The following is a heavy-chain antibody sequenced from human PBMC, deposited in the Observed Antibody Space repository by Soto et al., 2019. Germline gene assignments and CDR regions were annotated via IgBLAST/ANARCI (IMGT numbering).Heavy chain of an antibody. CDR1: GYIFASHG. CDR3: ARDTALPTSLRDDFFYFGMDV. CDR2: ISARDT. Sequence: SVKVSCKASGYIFASHGISWVRQAPGQGLEWMGWISARDTNYAQKFQDRVTMTTDTSTDTAYMELRSLRSDDTAVYFCARDTALPTSLRDDFFYFGMDVWGQGTTVTVSS. D-gene: IGHD3-3*01. J-gene: IGHJ6*02. V-gene: IGHV1-18*04.